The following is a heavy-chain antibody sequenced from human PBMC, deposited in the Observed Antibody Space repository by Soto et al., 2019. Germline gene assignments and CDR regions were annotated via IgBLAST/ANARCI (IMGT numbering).Heavy chain of an antibody. J-gene: IGHJ5*02. CDR2: ISGSGGST. D-gene: IGHD6-19*01. V-gene: IGHV3-23*01. Sequence: GGSLRLSCAASGFTFSSYAMSWVRQAPGKGLEWVSAISGSGGSTYYADSVKGRFTISRDNSKNTRFLQMNSLGAEDTAVYYCAKDRVSSGWTRTPTRPNWFDPWGQGTLVTVSS. CDR3: AKDRVSSGWTRTPTRPNWFDP. CDR1: GFTFSSYA.